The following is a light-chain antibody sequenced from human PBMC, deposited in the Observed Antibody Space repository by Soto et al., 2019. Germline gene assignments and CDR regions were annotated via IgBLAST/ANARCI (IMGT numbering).Light chain of an antibody. Sequence: EIVLTQSPGTLSLSPGERATLSCRASQSVSSSYLAWYQQKPGLAPRLLIYGASSRATGIPDRFSGSGSGADFALTISRLEPEDVAGYYCQHYGGSPPVTFGQGTKLEIK. V-gene: IGKV3-20*01. CDR2: GAS. CDR1: QSVSSSY. J-gene: IGKJ2*01. CDR3: QHYGGSPPVT.